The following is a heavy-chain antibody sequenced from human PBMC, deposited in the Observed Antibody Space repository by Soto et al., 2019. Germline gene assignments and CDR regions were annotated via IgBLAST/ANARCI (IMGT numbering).Heavy chain of an antibody. Sequence: GASLKISCRASGYRFSSYWIGWVRQMPGKGLEWMGIIHPSDSDTRYSPSFQGQVNISVDKSINTAYLQWSSLKASDTAMYYCARSYYDFWSAYFDPWGQGTRVTVSS. J-gene: IGHJ4*02. D-gene: IGHD3-3*01. V-gene: IGHV5-51*01. CDR1: GYRFSSYW. CDR3: ARSYYDFWSAYFDP. CDR2: IHPSDSDT.